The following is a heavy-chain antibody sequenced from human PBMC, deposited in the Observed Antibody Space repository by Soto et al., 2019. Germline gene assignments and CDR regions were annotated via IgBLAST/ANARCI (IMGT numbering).Heavy chain of an antibody. J-gene: IGHJ3*02. V-gene: IGHV4-4*02. CDR1: GGSISNSNW. CDR3: ARTYSRGAFDI. D-gene: IGHD2-21*01. CDR2: IYHSGST. Sequence: QVQLQESGPGLVKPSGTLSLTCAVSGGSISNSNWWSWVRQPPGKGLEWIGEIYHSGSTNYNPSLKSRVTLSVDKSKNQFSLKLSSVTAADTAVYYCARTYSRGAFDIWGQGTMVTVSS.